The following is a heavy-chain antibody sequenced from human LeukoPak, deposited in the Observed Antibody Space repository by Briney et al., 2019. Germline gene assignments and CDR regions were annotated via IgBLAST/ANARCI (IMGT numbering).Heavy chain of an antibody. CDR1: GFTFSSYA. Sequence: GGSLRLSCAASGFTFSSYAMHWVRQAPGKGLEWVAVISYDGSNKYYADSVKGRFTISRDNSKNTLYLQMNSLRAEGTAVYYCASRSGYYFDYWGQGTLVTVSS. CDR2: ISYDGSNK. J-gene: IGHJ4*02. CDR3: ASRSGYYFDY. D-gene: IGHD3-22*01. V-gene: IGHV3-30-3*01.